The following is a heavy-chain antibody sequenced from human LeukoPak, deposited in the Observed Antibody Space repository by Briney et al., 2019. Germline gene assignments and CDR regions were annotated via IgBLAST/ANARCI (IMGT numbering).Heavy chain of an antibody. CDR3: APSGYSSSWSPFDY. CDR1: GYTFTGYY. D-gene: IGHD6-13*01. CDR2: INPNSGGT. V-gene: IGHV1-2*02. Sequence: ASVKVSRKASGYTFTGYYMHWVRQAPGQGLEWMGWINPNSGGTNYAQKFQGRVTMTRDTSISTAYMELSRLRSDDTAVYYCAPSGYSSSWSPFDYWGQGTLVTVSS. J-gene: IGHJ4*02.